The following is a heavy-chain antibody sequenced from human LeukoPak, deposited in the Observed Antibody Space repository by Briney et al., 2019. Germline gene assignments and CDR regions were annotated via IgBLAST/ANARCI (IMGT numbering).Heavy chain of an antibody. CDR3: ARGGEYSSSSGVY. CDR1: GFTFSSYS. V-gene: IGHV3-21*01. J-gene: IGHJ4*02. D-gene: IGHD6-6*01. CDR2: ISGSSRYI. Sequence: GGSLRLSCAASGFTFSSYSMNWVRQAPGKVLEWVSSISGSSRYIYYADSVKGRFTISRDNAKNSLYLQMNSVRAEDAAVYCCARGGEYSSSSGVYWGQGTLVTVSS.